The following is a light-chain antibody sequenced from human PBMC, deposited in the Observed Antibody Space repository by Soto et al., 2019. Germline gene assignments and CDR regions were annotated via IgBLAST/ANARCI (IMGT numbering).Light chain of an antibody. CDR2: EGS. CDR3: CSYAGSSTFWV. J-gene: IGLJ3*02. CDR1: SSDVGSYNL. Sequence: QSALTQPASVSGSPGQSITISCTGTSSDVGSYNLVSWYQQHPGKAPKLMIYEGSKRPSGVSNRFSGSKSGNTASLTISGLQVEDEADYYCCSYAGSSTFWVFGGGTMLTVL. V-gene: IGLV2-23*01.